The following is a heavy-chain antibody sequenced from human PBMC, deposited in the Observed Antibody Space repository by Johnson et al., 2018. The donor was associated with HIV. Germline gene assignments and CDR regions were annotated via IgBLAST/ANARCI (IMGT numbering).Heavy chain of an antibody. J-gene: IGHJ3*02. V-gene: IGHV3-20*04. CDR2: INWNGGNT. CDR1: GFTFHDNG. Sequence: VQLVESGGGVVRPGESLRLSCAASGFTFHDNGMTWVRQVSGKGLEWVSSINWNGGNTGYADSVKGRYIISRDDSKNTLYLQMNSLKTEDTAVYYCTTDGITLIVVSPGAFDIWGQGTMVTVSS. CDR3: TTDGITLIVVSPGAFDI. D-gene: IGHD3-22*01.